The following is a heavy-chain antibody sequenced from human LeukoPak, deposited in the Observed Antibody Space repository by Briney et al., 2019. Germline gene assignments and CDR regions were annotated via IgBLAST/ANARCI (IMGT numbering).Heavy chain of an antibody. Sequence: GGSLRLSCAASGFTFSRYWMSWVRQAPGKGLEWVANIKQDGSERYYVDSVKGRFAISRDNAKNPLYLQMNSLRAEDTAVYYCARDSETAGEWFDYWGQGTLVTVSS. J-gene: IGHJ5*01. CDR2: IKQDGSER. CDR3: ARDSETAGEWFDY. V-gene: IGHV3-7*04. D-gene: IGHD2-21*01. CDR1: GFTFSRYW.